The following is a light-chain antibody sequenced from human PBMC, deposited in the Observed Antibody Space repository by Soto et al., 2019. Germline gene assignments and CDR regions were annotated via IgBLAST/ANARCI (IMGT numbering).Light chain of an antibody. CDR3: QQRYTIPFT. V-gene: IGKV1-39*01. Sequence: DIQMTQSPSSLSSSLGDRITITCRASHSISSYLHWYYQKPWKAPKLLISAAYSLHSGVPSRFSGSGSGADFTLTISRLQPEEFATYFCQQRYTIPFTFGQGTKVEIK. J-gene: IGKJ2*01. CDR1: HSISSY. CDR2: AAY.